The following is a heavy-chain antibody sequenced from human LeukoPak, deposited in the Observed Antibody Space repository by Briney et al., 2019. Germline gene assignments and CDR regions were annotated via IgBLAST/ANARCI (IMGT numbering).Heavy chain of an antibody. Sequence: GSSLTLPCAVTGLIFKHYRMQWPRQSRERALECLYSFIWNGGGTDYADSVKGRFTISRDNAKNSLYLQLSSLRPEDTALYYCAKHMRATNTYSFFGLDVWGQGTTVTVSS. CDR3: AKHMRATNTYSFFGLDV. J-gene: IGHJ6*02. D-gene: IGHD1-26*01. V-gene: IGHV3-9*01. CDR1: GLIFKHYR. CDR2: FIWNGGGT.